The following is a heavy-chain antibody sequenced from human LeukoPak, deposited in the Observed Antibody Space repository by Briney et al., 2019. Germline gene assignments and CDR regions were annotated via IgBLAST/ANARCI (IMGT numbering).Heavy chain of an antibody. J-gene: IGHJ6*03. V-gene: IGHV3-23*01. CDR1: GFTFSSYA. CDR2: ISGSGGST. D-gene: IGHD2-8*01. Sequence: QTGGSLRLSCAASGFTFSSYAMSWVRQAPGKGLEWVSAISGSGGSTYYAHSVKGRFRISRDSSKNILYLQMNSLRAEDTAVYYCAKDRCSNGIGCYYYYMDVWGKGTTVTISS. CDR3: AKDRCSNGIGCYYYYMDV.